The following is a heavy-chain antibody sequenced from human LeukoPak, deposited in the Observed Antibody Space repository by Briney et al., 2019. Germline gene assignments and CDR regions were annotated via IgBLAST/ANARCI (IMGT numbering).Heavy chain of an antibody. CDR2: IYTSGST. V-gene: IGHV4-4*07. J-gene: IGHJ5*02. CDR3: ARDGRYSAGGWFDP. CDR1: GGSISSYY. Sequence: KPSETLSLTCTVSGGSISSYYWSWIRQPAGKGLEWIGRIYTSGSTNYNPSLKSRVTMSVDTSKNRFSLKLSSVTAADTAVYYCARDGRYSAGGWFDPWGQGTLVTVSS. D-gene: IGHD5-12*01.